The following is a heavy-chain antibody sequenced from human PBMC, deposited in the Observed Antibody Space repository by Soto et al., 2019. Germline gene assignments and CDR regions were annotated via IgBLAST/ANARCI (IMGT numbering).Heavy chain of an antibody. V-gene: IGHV4-4*07. J-gene: IGHJ6*02. CDR3: ARDSLVRGLYYYGMDV. CDR1: GGSISSYY. D-gene: IGHD3-10*01. Sequence: PSETLSLTCTVSGGSISSYYWSWIRQPAGKGLEWIGRIYTSGSTNYNPSLKSRVTMSVDTSKNQFSLKLSSVTAADTALYYCARDSLVRGLYYYGMDVWGQGTTVTVSS. CDR2: IYTSGST.